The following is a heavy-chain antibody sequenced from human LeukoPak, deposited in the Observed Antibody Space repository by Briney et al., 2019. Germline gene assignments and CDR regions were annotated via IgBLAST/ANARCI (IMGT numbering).Heavy chain of an antibody. V-gene: IGHV1-18*01. CDR1: GYTFTSYG. CDR2: ISAYNGNT. J-gene: IGHJ4*02. CDR3: ARGRSYYYGSGSYLH. D-gene: IGHD3-10*01. Sequence: ASVKVSCKASGYTFTSYGISWVRQAPGQGLEWMGWISAYNGNTNYAQKLQGRETMTTDTSTSKAYMELRSLRSDDTAVYYCARGRSYYYGSGSYLHWGQGTLVTVSS.